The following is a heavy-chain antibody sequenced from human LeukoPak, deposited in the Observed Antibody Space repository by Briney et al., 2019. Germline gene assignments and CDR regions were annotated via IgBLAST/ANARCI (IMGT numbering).Heavy chain of an antibody. CDR2: IYYSGST. Sequence: SETLSLTCTVSGGSISSGGYYWSWIRQHPGKGLEWIGYIYYSGSTYYNPSLKSRVTISVDTSKNQFSLKLGSVTAADTAVYYCARLPYYDFWSGYPTAFDPWGQGTLVTVSS. D-gene: IGHD3-3*01. J-gene: IGHJ5*02. CDR3: ARLPYYDFWSGYPTAFDP. V-gene: IGHV4-31*03. CDR1: GGSISSGGYY.